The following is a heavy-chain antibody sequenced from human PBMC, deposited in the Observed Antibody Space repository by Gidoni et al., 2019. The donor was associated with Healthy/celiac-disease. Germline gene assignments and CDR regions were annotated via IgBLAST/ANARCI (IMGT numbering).Heavy chain of an antibody. CDR1: GFTFSSYA. CDR3: AKDGVGALRDFDY. J-gene: IGHJ4*02. D-gene: IGHD1-26*01. V-gene: IGHV3-23*01. CDR2: ISGSGGRT. Sequence: EVQLLESGGGLVQPGGSLRLSCAASGFTFSSYAMSWVRQAPGKGLEWVSAISGSGGRTYYADSVKGRFTSSRDNSKNTLYLQMNSLRAEDTAVYYCAKDGVGALRDFDYWGQGTLVTVSS.